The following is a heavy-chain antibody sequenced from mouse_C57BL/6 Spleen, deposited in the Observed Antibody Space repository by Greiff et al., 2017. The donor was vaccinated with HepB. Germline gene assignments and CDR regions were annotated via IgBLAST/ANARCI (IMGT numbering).Heavy chain of an antibody. D-gene: IGHD1-1*01. V-gene: IGHV1-39*01. J-gene: IGHJ4*01. CDR2: INPNYGTT. CDR1: GYSFTDYN. CDR3: ARRDYVSRYYYAMDY. Sequence: VHVKQSGPELVKPGASVKISCKASGYSFTDYNMNWVKQSNGKSLEWIGVINPNYGTTSYNQKFKGKATLTVDQSSSTAYMQLNSLTSEDSAVYYCARRDYVSRYYYAMDYWGQGTSVTVSS.